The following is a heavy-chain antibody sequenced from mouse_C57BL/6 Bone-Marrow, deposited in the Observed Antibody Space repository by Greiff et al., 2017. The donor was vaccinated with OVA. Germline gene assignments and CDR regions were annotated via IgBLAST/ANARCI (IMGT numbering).Heavy chain of an antibody. Sequence: VQLQQSGAELVRPGASVKLSCTASGFNIKDDYMHWVKQRPEQGLEWIGWLDPENGDTESASKFQGKATITADTSSNTAYLQLSSLTSEDTAVYYCTSYGNFDYWGQGTTLTVSS. CDR3: TSYGNFDY. V-gene: IGHV14-4*01. CDR1: GFNIKDDY. D-gene: IGHD2-1*01. J-gene: IGHJ2*01. CDR2: LDPENGDT.